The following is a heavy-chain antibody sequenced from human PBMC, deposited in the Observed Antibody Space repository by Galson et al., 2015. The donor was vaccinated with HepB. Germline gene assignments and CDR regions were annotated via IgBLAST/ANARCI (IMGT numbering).Heavy chain of an antibody. CDR3: ARGRAMVRGVIINPDYFDY. D-gene: IGHD3-10*01. J-gene: IGHJ4*02. Sequence: ETLSLTCAVYGGSFSGYYWSWIRQPPGKGLEWIGEINHSGSTNYNPSLKSRVTISVDTSKNQFSLKLSSVTAADTAVYYCARGRAMVRGVIINPDYFDYWGQGTLVTVSS. CDR1: GGSFSGYY. V-gene: IGHV4-34*01. CDR2: INHSGST.